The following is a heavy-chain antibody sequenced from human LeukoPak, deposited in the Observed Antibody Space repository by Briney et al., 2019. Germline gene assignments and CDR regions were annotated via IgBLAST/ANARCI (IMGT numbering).Heavy chain of an antibody. Sequence: SVKVSCKASGGTFSSYAISWVRQAPGQGLEWMGGIIPIFGTANYAQKFQGRVTITADEPTSTAYMELSSLRSEDTAVYYCARDYDFWSGYYDDAFDIWGQGTMVTVSS. CDR1: GGTFSSYA. D-gene: IGHD3-3*01. J-gene: IGHJ3*02. V-gene: IGHV1-69*01. CDR2: IIPIFGTA. CDR3: ARDYDFWSGYYDDAFDI.